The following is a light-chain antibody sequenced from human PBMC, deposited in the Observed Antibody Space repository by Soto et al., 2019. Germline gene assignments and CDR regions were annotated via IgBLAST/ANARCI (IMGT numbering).Light chain of an antibody. CDR2: KAS. J-gene: IGKJ1*01. CDR3: QQYGA. Sequence: DIQMTQSPSTLSGSVGDRVTITCRASQTISSWLAWYQQKPGKAPKLLIYKASTLKSGVPSRFSGSGSGTEFTLTISSLQPDDFAPYYCQQYGAVGQGTKVDIK. CDR1: QTISSW. V-gene: IGKV1-5*03.